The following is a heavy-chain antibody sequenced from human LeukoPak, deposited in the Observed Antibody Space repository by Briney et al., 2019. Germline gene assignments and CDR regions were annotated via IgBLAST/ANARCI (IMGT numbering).Heavy chain of an antibody. CDR3: VRETRRSGFTMVRGTDY. CDR2: IYHSGST. D-gene: IGHD3-10*01. V-gene: IGHV4-30-2*01. J-gene: IGHJ4*02. Sequence: SQTLSLTCTVSGGSISSGGYYWSWIRQPPGKGLEWIGYIYHSGSTYYNPSLKSRVTISVDRSKNQFSLKLSSVTAADTAVYYCVRETRRSGFTMVRGTDYWGQGTLVTVSS. CDR1: GGSISSGGYY.